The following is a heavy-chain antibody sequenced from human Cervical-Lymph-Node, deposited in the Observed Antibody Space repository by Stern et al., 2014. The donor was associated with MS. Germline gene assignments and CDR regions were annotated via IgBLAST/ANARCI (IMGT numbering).Heavy chain of an antibody. Sequence: VQLVQSGAEVKKPGSSVKVSCKASGGTFSSSAINWVRQAPGQGLEWMGRIIPVFCTANYAQNFQGRVTIPADESTTTAYMELSSLRSEDTAVYYCAKDGGLTMNNWFDPWGQGTLVTVSS. J-gene: IGHJ5*02. D-gene: IGHD3-3*01. V-gene: IGHV1-69*01. CDR3: AKDGGLTMNNWFDP. CDR1: GGTFSSSA. CDR2: IIPVFCTA.